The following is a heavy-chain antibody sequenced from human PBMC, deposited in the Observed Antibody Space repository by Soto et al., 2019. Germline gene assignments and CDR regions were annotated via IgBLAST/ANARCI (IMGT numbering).Heavy chain of an antibody. CDR2: IYYSGST. V-gene: IGHV4-31*03. J-gene: IGHJ6*02. D-gene: IGHD6-25*01. Sequence: SETLSLTCSVSGGSISSVGHYWTWIRQQPGKGLEWIGYIYYSGSTDYNPSLKSRVTISVDRSKNQFSLNLSSVTAADTAIYYCARESGGYDSSTRYGLDVWGQGTTVTVSS. CDR3: ARESGGYDSSTRYGLDV. CDR1: GGSISSVGHY.